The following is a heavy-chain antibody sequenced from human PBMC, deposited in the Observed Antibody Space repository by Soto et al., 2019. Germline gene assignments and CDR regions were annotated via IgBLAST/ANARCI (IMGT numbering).Heavy chain of an antibody. CDR2: ISGSGGST. V-gene: IGHV3-23*01. CDR3: AKDLIIVGVYPPYYFDY. J-gene: IGHJ4*02. CDR1: GFTFSSYA. D-gene: IGHD1-26*01. Sequence: GGSLRLSCAASGFTFSSYAMSWVRQAPGKGLEWVSAISGSGGSTYYADSVKGRFTISRDNSKNTLYLQMNSLRAVDTAVYYCAKDLIIVGVYPPYYFDYWGQGTLVTVSS.